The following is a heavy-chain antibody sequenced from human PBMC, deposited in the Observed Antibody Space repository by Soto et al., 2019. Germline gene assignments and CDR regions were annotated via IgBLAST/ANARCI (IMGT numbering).Heavy chain of an antibody. CDR2: VKDGGPT. D-gene: IGHD5-12*01. CDR3: ARGQEGVVATH. J-gene: IGHJ4*02. CDR1: GGSLSGYY. V-gene: IGHV4-34*01. Sequence: QVQLQQWGAGLLKPSETLSLNCAVTGGSLSGYYWSWILQPPGKGLEWIGEVKDGGPTNYSPSLRGRGTISSDTSNNQFSLRLNSVTAADTGVYYCARGQEGVVATHWDQGSLVTVSS.